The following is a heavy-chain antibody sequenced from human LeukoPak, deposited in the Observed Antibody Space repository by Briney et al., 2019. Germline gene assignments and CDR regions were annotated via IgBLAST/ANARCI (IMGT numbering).Heavy chain of an antibody. J-gene: IGHJ4*02. CDR2: IIGNGGTT. V-gene: IGHV3-23*01. CDR1: GFTFSTHA. Sequence: PGGSLRHSCAASGFTFSTHAMSWVRQAPGKGLEWVSTIIGNGGTTYYADSVKGRFTICRDNSKNTLYLQMNSLRAEDTAVYYCAKPPPDSSSWLFDYWGQGTLVTVSS. CDR3: AKPPPDSSSWLFDY. D-gene: IGHD6-13*01.